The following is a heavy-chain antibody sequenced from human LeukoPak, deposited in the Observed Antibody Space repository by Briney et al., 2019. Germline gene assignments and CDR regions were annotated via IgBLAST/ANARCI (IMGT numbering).Heavy chain of an antibody. CDR2: IYHSGST. CDR3: ARAESCSSCSCSKYCFDY. CDR1: GYSISSGYY. V-gene: IGHV4-38-2*02. J-gene: IGHJ4*02. D-gene: IGHD2-15*01. Sequence: SETLSLTCTVSGYSISSGYYWGLIRPPPGKVVEWFWSIYHSGSTYYNPSVKSRFTISVDKSKNPLSLKLSSVTAADTAMYYCARAESCSSCSCSKYCFDYWGQRTLATVSA.